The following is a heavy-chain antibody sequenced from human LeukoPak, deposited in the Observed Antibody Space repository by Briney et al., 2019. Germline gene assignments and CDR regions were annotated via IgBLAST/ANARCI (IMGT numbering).Heavy chain of an antibody. CDR1: GSSISSGGYY. Sequence: SETLSLTCTVSGSSISSGGYYWSWIRQHPGKGLEWIGYIYYSGSTYYNPSLKSRVTISVDTSKNQFSLKLSSVTAADTAVYYCARFGDYNPPSQYNWFDPWGQGTLVTVSS. CDR3: ARFGDYNPPSQYNWFDP. V-gene: IGHV4-31*03. J-gene: IGHJ5*02. CDR2: IYYSGST. D-gene: IGHD4-17*01.